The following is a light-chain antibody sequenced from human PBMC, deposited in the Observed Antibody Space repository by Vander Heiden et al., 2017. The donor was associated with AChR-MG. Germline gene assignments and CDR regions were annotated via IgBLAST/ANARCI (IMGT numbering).Light chain of an antibody. V-gene: IGLV2-14*03. CDR2: DLS. CDR3: SSYTTSSTV. CDR1: SSYVRGYKY. J-gene: IGLJ2*01. Sequence: QSALTPPAAVSGSPGQSITVAFTGTSSYVRGYKYVSWYQQPPSKPPKLIISDLSKPPSGGSDRFSGSKSDNTASLTISVLQAEDESDYYCSSYTTSSTVFGGGTKLTVL.